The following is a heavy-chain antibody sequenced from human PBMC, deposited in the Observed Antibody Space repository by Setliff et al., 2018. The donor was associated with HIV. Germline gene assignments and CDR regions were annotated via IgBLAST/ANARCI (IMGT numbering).Heavy chain of an antibody. D-gene: IGHD1-26*01. CDR2: IYAGNFDT. V-gene: IGHV5-51*01. CDR3: ARLSKIGILYYYYYMDV. CDR1: GYSFNNYW. Sequence: PGESLKISCKGSGYSFNNYWIGWVRQMSGKGPEWMGAIYAGNFDTYYSPHFQGQVTISADRSTATASLQWNNLKASDTAIYYCARLSKIGILYYYYYMDVWGKGTTVTVSS. J-gene: IGHJ6*03.